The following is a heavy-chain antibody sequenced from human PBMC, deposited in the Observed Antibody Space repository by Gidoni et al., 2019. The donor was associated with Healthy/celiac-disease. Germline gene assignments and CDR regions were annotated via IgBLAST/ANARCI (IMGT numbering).Heavy chain of an antibody. Sequence: EVQLVESGGGLVKPAGSLRLSCAASGFTFSSSILNSVRQAPGKGLEWVSSISSSSSYIYYADSVKGRFTISRDNAKNSLYLQMNSLRAEDTAVYYCARDSPYDYIWGSYRQDDAFDIWGQGTMVTVSS. D-gene: IGHD3-16*02. V-gene: IGHV3-21*01. CDR2: ISSSSSYI. J-gene: IGHJ3*02. CDR3: ARDSPYDYIWGSYRQDDAFDI. CDR1: GFTFSSSI.